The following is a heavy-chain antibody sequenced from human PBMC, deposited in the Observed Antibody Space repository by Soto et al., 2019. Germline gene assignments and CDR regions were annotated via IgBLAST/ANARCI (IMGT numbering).Heavy chain of an antibody. Sequence: LCLTCAVSCYSISSGYYLGWIRQPPGKGLEWIGSIYHSGSTYNNPSLKSRVTISVDTSKNQFSLKLSSVTAADTAVYYCARDGGYGMDVWGQGCAVTVS. CDR3: ARDGGYGMDV. V-gene: IGHV4-38-2*01. J-gene: IGHJ6*02. D-gene: IGHD3-10*01. CDR2: IYHSGST. CDR1: CYSISSGYY.